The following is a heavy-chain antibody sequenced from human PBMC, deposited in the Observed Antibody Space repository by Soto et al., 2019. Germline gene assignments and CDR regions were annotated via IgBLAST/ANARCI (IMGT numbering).Heavy chain of an antibody. V-gene: IGHV2-5*02. CDR1: GFSLSTSGVG. Sequence: QITLKESGPTLVKPTQTLTLTCTLSGFSLSTSGVGVGWIRQSPGKALEWLGVIYWDDVKHYSPSLERRLTITKDTSESEVVLTMTNMDPVDTATYYCAHKGSGDFVLDHWGQGILVTVSS. CDR3: AHKGSGDFVLDH. CDR2: IYWDDVK. D-gene: IGHD4-17*01. J-gene: IGHJ4*02.